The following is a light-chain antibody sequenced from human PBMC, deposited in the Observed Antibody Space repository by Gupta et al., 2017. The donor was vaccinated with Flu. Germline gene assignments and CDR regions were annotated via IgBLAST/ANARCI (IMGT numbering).Light chain of an antibody. V-gene: IGLV2-14*03. CDR3: SSYTSSNTRQVI. J-gene: IGLJ2*01. CDR1: SSDVGDYKY. CDR2: DVS. Sequence: QSPLPHLASVSASPGPSFAISCPRTSSDVGDYKYASWYQPHPGKAPKLMIYDVSYRPSGVSKRFSGSKSGNTASLTISGLQAEDEADYYCSSYTSSNTRQVIFGGGTRLTVL.